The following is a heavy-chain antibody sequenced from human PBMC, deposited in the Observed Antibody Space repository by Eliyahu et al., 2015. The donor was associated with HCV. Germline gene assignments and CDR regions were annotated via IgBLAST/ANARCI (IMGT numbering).Heavy chain of an antibody. Sequence: QVQLQQWGAGLLKPSETLSLTCAVYGGSFSGYYWSWIRQPPGKGLEWIGEINHSGSTNYNPSLKSRVTISVDTSKNQFSLKLSSVTAADTAVYYCARGLGLGKVGATDYWGQGTLVTVSS. CDR3: ARGLGLGKVGATDY. J-gene: IGHJ4*02. CDR2: INHSGST. D-gene: IGHD1-26*01. V-gene: IGHV4-34*01. CDR1: GGSFSGYY.